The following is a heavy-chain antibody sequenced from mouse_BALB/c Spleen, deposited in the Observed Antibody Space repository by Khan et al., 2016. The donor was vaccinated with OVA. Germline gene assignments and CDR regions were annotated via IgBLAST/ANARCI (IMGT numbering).Heavy chain of an antibody. CDR1: GYSITSDYA. Sequence: EVQLQESGPGLVKPSQSLSLTCTVSGYSITSDYAWNWIRQFPGNKLEWMGYISYSGSTSYNPSLKSRISITRDTSKNQFFLQLNSVTTDATATSYCARSIMANWGQGTTLTVSS. CDR2: ISYSGST. V-gene: IGHV3-2*02. CDR3: ARSIMAN. J-gene: IGHJ2*01.